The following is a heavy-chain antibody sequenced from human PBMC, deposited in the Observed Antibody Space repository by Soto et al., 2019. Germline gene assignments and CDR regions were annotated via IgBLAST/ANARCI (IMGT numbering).Heavy chain of an antibody. CDR3: ARSDYRGLSLDH. CDR2: MNPNSGNT. D-gene: IGHD4-17*01. V-gene: IGHV1-8*01. Sequence: CKASGYTFTSYDINWVRQATGQGLEWMGWMNPNSGNTGYAQKIQGRVTMTRNTSISTAYMELSSLISEDTAVYYCARSDYRGLSLDHWGQGTLVTVSS. J-gene: IGHJ4*02. CDR1: GYTFTSYD.